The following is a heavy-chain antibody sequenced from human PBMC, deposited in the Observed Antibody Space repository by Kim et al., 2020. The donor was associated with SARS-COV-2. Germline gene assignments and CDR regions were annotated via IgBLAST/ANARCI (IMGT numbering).Heavy chain of an antibody. CDR3: ATSPRIYGDNYGMDV. CDR1: GFTFDDYG. D-gene: IGHD4-17*01. V-gene: IGHV3-20*01. Sequence: GGSLRLSCAASGFTFDDYGMSWVRQAPGKGLEWVSGINWNGGSTGYADSVKGRFTISRDNAKNSLYLQMNSLRAEDTALYHCATSPRIYGDNYGMDVWGQGTTVTVSS. CDR2: INWNGGST. J-gene: IGHJ6*02.